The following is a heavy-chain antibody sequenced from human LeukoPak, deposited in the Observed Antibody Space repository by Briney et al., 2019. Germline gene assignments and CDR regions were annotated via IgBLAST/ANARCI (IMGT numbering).Heavy chain of an antibody. CDR1: GFTFSTYG. J-gene: IGHJ6*02. V-gene: IGHV3-33*01. CDR3: ARFVATYGLDV. Sequence: GGSLRLSCAASGFTFSTYGMHWVRQAPGKGLEWVAVIWYDGSNKYYVNSVQGRFTISRDNSKNTLYLQMNSLRAEDTAVCYCARFVATYGLDVWGQGTTVTVSS. CDR2: IWYDGSNK.